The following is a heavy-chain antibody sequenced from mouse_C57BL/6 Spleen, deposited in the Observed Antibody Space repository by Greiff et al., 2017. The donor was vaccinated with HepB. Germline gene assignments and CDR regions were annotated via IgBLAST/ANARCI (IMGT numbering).Heavy chain of an antibody. CDR2: ISNLAYSI. V-gene: IGHV5-15*01. D-gene: IGHD4-1*01. CDR1: GFTFSDYG. Sequence: EVKLVESGGGLVQPGGSLKLSCAASGFTFSDYGMAWVRQAPRKGPEWVAFISNLAYSIYYADTVTGRFTISRENAKNTLYLEMSSLRSEDTAMYYCARLGAGKDYFDYWGQGTTLTVSS. J-gene: IGHJ2*01. CDR3: ARLGAGKDYFDY.